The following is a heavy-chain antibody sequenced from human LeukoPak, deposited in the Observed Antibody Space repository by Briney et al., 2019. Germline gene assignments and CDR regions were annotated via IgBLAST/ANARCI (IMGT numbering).Heavy chain of an antibody. D-gene: IGHD2-2*01. V-gene: IGHV1-69*13. J-gene: IGHJ4*02. Sequence: SVKVSCKASGGTFISYAISWVRQAPGQGLEWMGGIIPIFGTANYAQKFQGRVTITADESTSTAYMELSSLRSEDTAVYYCASWCSSTSCYLAYWGQGTLVTVSS. CDR3: ASWCSSTSCYLAY. CDR1: GGTFISYA. CDR2: IIPIFGTA.